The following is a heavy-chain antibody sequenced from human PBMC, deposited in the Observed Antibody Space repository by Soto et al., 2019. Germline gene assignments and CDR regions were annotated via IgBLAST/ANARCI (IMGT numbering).Heavy chain of an antibody. D-gene: IGHD3-22*01. CDR1: GGTFSSYA. J-gene: IGHJ4*02. Sequence: GASVKVSCKASGGTFSSYAISWVRQAPGQGLEWMGGIIPIFGTANYAQKFQGRVTITADKSTSTAYMELSSLRSEDTAVHYCARSKVVIKADSDYWGQGTLVTVSS. V-gene: IGHV1-69*06. CDR2: IIPIFGTA. CDR3: ARSKVVIKADSDY.